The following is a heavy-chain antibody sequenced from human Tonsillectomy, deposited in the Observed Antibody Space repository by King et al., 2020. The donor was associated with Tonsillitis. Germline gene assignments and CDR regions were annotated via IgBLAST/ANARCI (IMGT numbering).Heavy chain of an antibody. CDR3: ARDFVQDFYYYMDV. J-gene: IGHJ6*03. CDR1: GFTFSSFA. Sequence: VQLVESGGGVVQPGRALRLSCAASGFTFSSFAMHWVRQAPGEGLEWVAVVSYDGSNKYYADSVKGRLTISRANSKNTRYLQMNSLRAEDTALYYCARDFVQDFYYYMDVWGKGTTVTVSS. CDR2: VSYDGSNK. D-gene: IGHD1-1*01. V-gene: IGHV3-30-3*01.